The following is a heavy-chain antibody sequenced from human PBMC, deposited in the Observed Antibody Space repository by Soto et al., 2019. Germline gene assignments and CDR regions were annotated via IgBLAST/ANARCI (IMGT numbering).Heavy chain of an antibody. J-gene: IGHJ4*02. Sequence: GGSLRLSCAASGFTFSSYSMNWVRQAPGKGLEWVSYITNSAATIYYADSVKGRFTISRDNAKNSLYLQMNSLRAEDTAVYYCGRATGSRPPRFDYGGQGTLVTV. V-gene: IGHV3-48*01. D-gene: IGHD3-10*01. CDR1: GFTFSSYS. CDR2: ITNSAATI. CDR3: GRATGSRPPRFDY.